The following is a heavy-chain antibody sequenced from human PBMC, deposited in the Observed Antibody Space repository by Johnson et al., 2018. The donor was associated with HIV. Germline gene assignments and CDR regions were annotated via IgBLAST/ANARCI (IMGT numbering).Heavy chain of an antibody. CDR1: QFTFSNYY. Sequence: MQLVESGGGLAKPAWSPRLSCAASQFTFSNYYMNCVRQAPGKGLEWVSVIYSGGSTYYADSVKGRFTISRDNSKNSLYLQMNSLRAEDTALYYCAKATQWELLSPDAFDIWGQGTMVTVSS. J-gene: IGHJ3*02. D-gene: IGHD1-26*01. CDR3: AKATQWELLSPDAFDI. CDR2: IYSGGST. V-gene: IGHV3-66*02.